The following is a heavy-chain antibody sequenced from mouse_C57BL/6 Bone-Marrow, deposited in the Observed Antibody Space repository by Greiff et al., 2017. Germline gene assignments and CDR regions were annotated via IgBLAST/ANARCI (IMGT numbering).Heavy chain of an antibody. CDR2: IDPENGDT. CDR3: NTLLGPWFAY. V-gene: IGHV14-4*01. Sequence: VQLQQSGAELVRPGASVKLSCTASGFNIKDDYMHWVKQRPEQGLEWIGWIDPENGDTEYASKFQGKATITADTSSNTAYLQLSSLTSEDTAVYYCNTLLGPWFAYWGQGTLVTVSA. J-gene: IGHJ3*01. CDR1: GFNIKDDY. D-gene: IGHD4-1*01.